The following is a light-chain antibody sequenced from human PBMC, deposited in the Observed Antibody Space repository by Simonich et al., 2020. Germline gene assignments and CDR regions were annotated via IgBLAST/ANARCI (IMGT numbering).Light chain of an antibody. CDR3: AAWDDSLNGVV. J-gene: IGLJ2*01. CDR1: RSNIGSNT. CDR2: RSN. Sequence: QSVLTQPPSASGTPGQRVTISCSGSRSNIGSNTVNWYQQLPGTAPKLLFYRSNQRPSGVPDRFSGSNSGTAASLAISGLQSEDEADYYCAAWDDSLNGVVFGGGTKLTVL. V-gene: IGLV1-44*01.